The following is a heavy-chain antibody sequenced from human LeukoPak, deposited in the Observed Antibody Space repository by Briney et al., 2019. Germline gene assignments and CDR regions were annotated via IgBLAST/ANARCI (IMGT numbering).Heavy chain of an antibody. CDR1: GVSFNNYY. Sequence: SETLSLTCAVSGVSFNNYYWSWVRQTPGKGLEWIGEIIHSGYTNDSPSLKSRVTLSIDTSRKQFSLNLRSVTVADTGIYYCTRMTTGHDYWGQGTLVTVSS. CDR2: IIHSGYT. CDR3: TRMTTGHDY. V-gene: IGHV4-34*12. J-gene: IGHJ4*02. D-gene: IGHD4-17*01.